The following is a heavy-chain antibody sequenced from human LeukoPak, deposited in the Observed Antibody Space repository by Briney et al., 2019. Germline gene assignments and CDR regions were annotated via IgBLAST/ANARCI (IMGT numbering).Heavy chain of an antibody. CDR1: GYTFTSYG. Sequence: ASVKVSCKASGYTFTSYGISWVRQAPGQGLEWMGWINPNSGGTNYAQKFQGRVTMTRDTSISTAYMELSRLRSDDTAVYYCARAGGLSSGWPFDYWGQGALVTVSS. D-gene: IGHD6-19*01. CDR2: INPNSGGT. J-gene: IGHJ4*02. V-gene: IGHV1-2*02. CDR3: ARAGGLSSGWPFDY.